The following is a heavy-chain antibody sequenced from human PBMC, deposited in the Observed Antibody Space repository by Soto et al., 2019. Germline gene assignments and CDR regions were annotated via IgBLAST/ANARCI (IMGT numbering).Heavy chain of an antibody. Sequence: QVQLVQSGAEVKKPGSSVKVSCKASGGTFSSYAISWVRQAPGQGLEWMGGIIPIFGTANYAQKFQGRVTITAAESTSTAYMELSSLRSEDTAVYYCARGVVVPAPRAYYYYGMDVWGQGTTVTVSS. J-gene: IGHJ6*02. CDR1: GGTFSSYA. V-gene: IGHV1-69*01. CDR2: IIPIFGTA. D-gene: IGHD2-2*01. CDR3: ARGVVVPAPRAYYYYGMDV.